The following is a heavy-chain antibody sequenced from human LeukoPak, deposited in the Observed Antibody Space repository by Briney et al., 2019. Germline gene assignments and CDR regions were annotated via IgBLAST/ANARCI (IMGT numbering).Heavy chain of an antibody. D-gene: IGHD3-16*01. V-gene: IGHV3-30*18. CDR3: AKTLPRINYYYGMDV. CDR2: ISYDGSNK. Sequence: GGSLRLSCAASGFTFSSYGMHWVRQAPGKGLEWVAVISYDGSNKYYADSVKGRFTISRDNSKNTLYLQMNSLRAEDTAVYYCAKTLPRINYYYGMDVWGQGTTVTVSS. CDR1: GFTFSSYG. J-gene: IGHJ6*02.